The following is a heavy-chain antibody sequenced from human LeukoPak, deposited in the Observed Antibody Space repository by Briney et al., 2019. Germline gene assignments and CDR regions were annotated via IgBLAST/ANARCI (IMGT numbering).Heavy chain of an antibody. Sequence: SETLSLTCTVSGGSISSYYWSWIRQPAGKGPEWIGRIYTSGSTNYNPSLKSRVTMSVDTSKNQFSLKLSSVTAADTAVYYCARDSRGRAATTGTYFDYWGQGTLVTVSS. CDR3: ARDSRGRAATTGTYFDY. D-gene: IGHD1-1*01. CDR2: IYTSGST. J-gene: IGHJ4*02. CDR1: GGSISSYY. V-gene: IGHV4-4*07.